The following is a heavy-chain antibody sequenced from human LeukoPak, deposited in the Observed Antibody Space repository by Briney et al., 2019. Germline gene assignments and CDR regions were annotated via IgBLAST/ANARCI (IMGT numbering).Heavy chain of an antibody. D-gene: IGHD1-26*01. CDR3: ARDPYSGNYGTYYYYYMDV. Sequence: PGGSLRLSCADSGFTFSNYNMNWVRQAPGKAMEWDSSITSSVTYTFYADSVKGRFTISRDNAKNSLYLKMDSLGTEDTAVYYCARDPYSGNYGTYYYYYMDVWGKGTTVTISS. V-gene: IGHV3-21*01. J-gene: IGHJ6*03. CDR1: GFTFSNYN. CDR2: ITSSVTYT.